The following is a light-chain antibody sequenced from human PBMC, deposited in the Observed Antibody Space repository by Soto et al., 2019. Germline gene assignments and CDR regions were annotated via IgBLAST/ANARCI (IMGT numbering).Light chain of an antibody. CDR3: QQYGGSPFT. Sequence: IALTQSPGTVSLSPGDRATLSCRSSQSFSTSYLAWYRHKPGQAPRLLIYNTITRATGIPDKFNGSGSGTDFTLTISRLEPEDFAVYYCQQYGGSPFTFHPGTKVDIK. J-gene: IGKJ3*01. CDR2: NTI. CDR1: QSFSTSY. V-gene: IGKV3-20*01.